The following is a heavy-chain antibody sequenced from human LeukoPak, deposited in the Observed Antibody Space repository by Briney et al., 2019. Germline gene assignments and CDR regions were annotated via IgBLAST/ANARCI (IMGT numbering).Heavy chain of an antibody. V-gene: IGHV1-18*01. J-gene: IGHJ4*02. Sequence: ASVKVSCKASGYTFMSYGISWVRQAPGQGLEWMGWISAYDGNTNYVQKFQGRVTMTVDTSTSTAYMELRGLRSDDTAVYYCAREGHPTYYYDSSGYPPDYWGQGTLVTVSS. CDR1: GYTFMSYG. CDR2: ISAYDGNT. D-gene: IGHD3-22*01. CDR3: AREGHPTYYYDSSGYPPDY.